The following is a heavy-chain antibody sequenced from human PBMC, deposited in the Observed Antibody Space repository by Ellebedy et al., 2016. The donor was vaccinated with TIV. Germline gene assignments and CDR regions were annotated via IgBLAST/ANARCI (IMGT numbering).Heavy chain of an antibody. Sequence: SLKISCAASGFTFDDYAMHWVRQAPGKGLEWVSGISWNGGSVDYVDSVKGRFTISRDNAKNTLYLQMNSLRPEDTAMYYCARDAWSSRYYDFDYWGQGTLVTVSS. J-gene: IGHJ4*02. CDR1: GFTFDDYA. V-gene: IGHV3-9*01. CDR2: ISWNGGSV. D-gene: IGHD6-25*01. CDR3: ARDAWSSRYYDFDY.